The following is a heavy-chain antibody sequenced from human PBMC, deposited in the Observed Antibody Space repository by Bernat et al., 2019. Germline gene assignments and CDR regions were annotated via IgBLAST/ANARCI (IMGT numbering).Heavy chain of an antibody. Sequence: QVQLVESGGGVVQPGRSLRLSCAASGFTFSSYGMHWVRQAPGKGLEWVAVISYDGSNKYYADSVKGRFTISRDNSKNTLYLQMNSLRAEDTAVYYCAKDLGKWESIDYWGQGTLVTVSS. V-gene: IGHV3-30*18. J-gene: IGHJ4*02. CDR2: ISYDGSNK. D-gene: IGHD1-26*01. CDR1: GFTFSSYG. CDR3: AKDLGKWESIDY.